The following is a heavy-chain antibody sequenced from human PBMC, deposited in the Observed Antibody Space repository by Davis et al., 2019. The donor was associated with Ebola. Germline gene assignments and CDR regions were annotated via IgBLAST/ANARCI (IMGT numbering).Heavy chain of an antibody. CDR3: ARRRVIHALSTNDYFDF. V-gene: IGHV5-51*01. Sequence: GESLKISCKASGYNFTPYWIGWVRQLPGKGLEWMGIIYPGDSDTRYSPSFQGQVTISADKSISTAYLQWSSLKASDTAIYYCARRRVIHALSTNDYFDFWGQGTLVTVSS. CDR2: IYPGDSDT. D-gene: IGHD5/OR15-5a*01. CDR1: GYNFTPYW. J-gene: IGHJ4*02.